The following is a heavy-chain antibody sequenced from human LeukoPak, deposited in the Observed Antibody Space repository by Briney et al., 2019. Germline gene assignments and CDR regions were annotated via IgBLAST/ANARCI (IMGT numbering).Heavy chain of an antibody. D-gene: IGHD7-27*01. Sequence: ASVKGSRKASGFTFINYGLTWVRQAPGQGLEWMGWIRAYNGNTNYAQKLQGRVTMTTDTSTTTAYMELTSLRSDDTAVYYCARESVLGTTRLMDVWGQGTTVTVSS. CDR2: IRAYNGNT. CDR3: ARESVLGTTRLMDV. CDR1: GFTFINYG. V-gene: IGHV1-18*01. J-gene: IGHJ6*02.